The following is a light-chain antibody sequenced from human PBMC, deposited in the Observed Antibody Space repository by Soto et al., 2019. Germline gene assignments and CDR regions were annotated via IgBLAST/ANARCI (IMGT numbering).Light chain of an antibody. CDR3: AAWDDSLNGCV. J-gene: IGLJ1*01. CDR2: SDN. V-gene: IGLV1-44*01. Sequence: QSVVTQPPFASGTPGQRVTISCSGSSSNIANHILSWYEHSRVTAPRLLIYSDNQRPSLVPDRFSASKSGASASLAISGLQSEDEAYFYCAAWDDSLNGCVFGTGTKVTVL. CDR1: SSNIANHI.